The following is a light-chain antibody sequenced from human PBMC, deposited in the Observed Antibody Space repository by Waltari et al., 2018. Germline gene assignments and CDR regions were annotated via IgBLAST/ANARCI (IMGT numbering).Light chain of an antibody. CDR3: QVWDGSSVV. CDR1: NIGSKS. J-gene: IGLJ2*01. Sequence: SYVLTQPPSVSVAPGKTARITCGGNNIGSKSVHWYQQKPGQAPVLVIYDDRDRPSGIPGRFSGSNSGSTATLTISRVEAGDEADYYCQVWDGSSVVFGGGTKLTVL. CDR2: DDR. V-gene: IGLV3-21*04.